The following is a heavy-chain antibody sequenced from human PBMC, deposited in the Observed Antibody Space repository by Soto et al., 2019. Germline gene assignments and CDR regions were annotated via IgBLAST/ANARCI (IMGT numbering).Heavy chain of an antibody. V-gene: IGHV3-48*02. CDR3: ARGVGTGFYPYFDY. J-gene: IGHJ4*02. Sequence: LRLSCGASGFTFSTLTLTWVRQAPGKGLEWIAYITGSGSPIYYADSVKGRFTISRDNARNSVYLQMDRLRDEDTAVYYCARGVGTGFYPYFDYWGQGTLVTVSS. CDR2: ITGSGSPI. CDR1: GFTFSTLT. D-gene: IGHD3-22*01.